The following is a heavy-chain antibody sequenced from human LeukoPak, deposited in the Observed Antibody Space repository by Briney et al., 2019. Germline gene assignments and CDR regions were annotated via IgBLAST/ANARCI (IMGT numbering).Heavy chain of an antibody. D-gene: IGHD6-13*01. Sequence: PSETLSLTCTVSGGSISSYYWSWIRQPPGKGLEWIGYIYYSGSTNYNPSLKSRVTISVDTSKNQFSLKLSSVTAADTAVHYCARRVIAASGGGVWFDPWGQGTLVTVSS. J-gene: IGHJ5*02. CDR1: GGSISSYY. V-gene: IGHV4-59*08. CDR3: ARRVIAASGGGVWFDP. CDR2: IYYSGST.